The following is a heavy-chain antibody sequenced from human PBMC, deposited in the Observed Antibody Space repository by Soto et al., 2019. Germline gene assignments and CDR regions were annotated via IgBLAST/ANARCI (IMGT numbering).Heavy chain of an antibody. D-gene: IGHD2-21*01. J-gene: IGHJ3*01. CDR2: LYPGPGT. V-gene: IGHV3-66*04. Sequence: EEQLVESGGGLVQPGGSLRLSCAASGFTVNANFMNWVRQAPGKEPEWVAVLYPGPGTYYADSVKGRFTISRDDSKNTLFLLQSNIGAEETSVYYCGRRCGGGCSNAFDLWGQGTMVTVSS. CDR3: GRRCGGGCSNAFDL. CDR1: GFTVNANF.